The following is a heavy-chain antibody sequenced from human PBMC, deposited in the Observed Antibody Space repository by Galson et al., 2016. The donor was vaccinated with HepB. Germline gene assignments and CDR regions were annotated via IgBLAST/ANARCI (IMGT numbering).Heavy chain of an antibody. CDR3: ATRSSGWYYFDY. D-gene: IGHD6-19*01. J-gene: IGHJ4*02. V-gene: IGHV3-21*01. Sequence: SLRLSCAASGFSFSDYSMNWVRQAPGKGLEWVSSISSSSSYIYYADSVKGRFTISRDNAKNSLYLQMNSLRAEDTAVYYCATRSSGWYYFDYWGQGTLVTVSS. CDR1: GFSFSDYS. CDR2: ISSSSSYI.